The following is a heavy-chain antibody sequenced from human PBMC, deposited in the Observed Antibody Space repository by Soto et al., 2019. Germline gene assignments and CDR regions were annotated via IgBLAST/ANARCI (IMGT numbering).Heavy chain of an antibody. Sequence: QVQLVQSGAEVKRPGSSVKVSCKASGGTFSSYTISWVRQAPGQGLEWMGRIIPILGIANYAQKFQGRVTITADKSTGKAYRELSSLRSEDTAVYYCARAPFYGSGSYSSWFDPWGQGALVTVSS. CDR2: IIPILGIA. CDR1: GGTFSSYT. CDR3: ARAPFYGSGSYSSWFDP. D-gene: IGHD3-10*01. V-gene: IGHV1-69*02. J-gene: IGHJ5*02.